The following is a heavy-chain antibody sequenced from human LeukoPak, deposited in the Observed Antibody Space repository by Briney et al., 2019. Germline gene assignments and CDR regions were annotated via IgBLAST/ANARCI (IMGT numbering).Heavy chain of an antibody. CDR1: GGTFSSYA. V-gene: IGHV1-69*01. J-gene: IGHJ4*02. CDR2: IIPIFGTA. Sequence: SVKVSCKASGGTFSSYAISWVRQAPGQGLEWMGGIIPIFGTANYAQKFQGRVTITADGSTSTAYMELSSLRSEDTAVYYCASLDVDYGDYYFDYWGQGTLATVSS. CDR3: ASLDVDYGDYYFDY. D-gene: IGHD4-17*01.